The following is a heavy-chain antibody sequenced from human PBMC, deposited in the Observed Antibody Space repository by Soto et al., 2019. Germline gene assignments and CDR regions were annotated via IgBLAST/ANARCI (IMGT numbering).Heavy chain of an antibody. J-gene: IGHJ4*02. V-gene: IGHV6-1*01. CDR3: ARGVAGSGFDL. CDR2: TYYRSNWRH. CDR1: GDSVSSNTAA. D-gene: IGHD6-19*01. Sequence: TLSLPCAISGDSVSSNTAAWNWIRSSPSRGLEWLGRTYYRSNWRHDYAVSVKSRITVNPDTSKNHFSLQLNSVTPDDTAVYYCARGVAGSGFDLWGQGTLVTSPQ.